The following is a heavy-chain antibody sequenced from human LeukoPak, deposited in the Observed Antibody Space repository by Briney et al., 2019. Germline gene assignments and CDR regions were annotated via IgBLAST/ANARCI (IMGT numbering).Heavy chain of an antibody. CDR2: IYYNGST. D-gene: IGHD1-26*01. V-gene: IGHV4-59*12. CDR1: GGSISNYY. CDR3: ARESRLSGSNAI. J-gene: IGHJ3*02. Sequence: PSETLSLTCTVSGGSISNYYWSWIRQPPGKGLEWIAYIYYNGSTNYNPSLKSGVTISVDKSKNQFSLKLSSVTAADTAVYYCARESRLSGSNAIWGQGTMVTVSS.